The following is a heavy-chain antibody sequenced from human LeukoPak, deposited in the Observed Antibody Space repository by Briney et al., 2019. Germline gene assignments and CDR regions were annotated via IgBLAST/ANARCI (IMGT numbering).Heavy chain of an antibody. Sequence: SVKVSCKASGGTFSSYAISWVRQAPGQRLEWMGRIIPILGIANYAQKFQGRVTITADKSTSTAYMELSSLRSEDTAVYYCASLYGSGSYPNYYYYGMDVWGQGTTVTVSS. J-gene: IGHJ6*02. V-gene: IGHV1-69*04. CDR2: IIPILGIA. CDR1: GGTFSSYA. D-gene: IGHD3-10*01. CDR3: ASLYGSGSYPNYYYYGMDV.